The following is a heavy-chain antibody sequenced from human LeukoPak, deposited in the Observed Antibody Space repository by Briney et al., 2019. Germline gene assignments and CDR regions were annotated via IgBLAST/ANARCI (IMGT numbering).Heavy chain of an antibody. CDR1: GGSISSSSYY. Sequence: SETLSLTCTVSGGSISSSSYYWGWIRQPPGKGLEWIGYIYYSGSTNYNPSLKSRVTISVDTSKNQFSLKLSSVTAADTAVYYCARDQWDYYDSSGPLRYWGQGTLVTVSS. CDR2: IYYSGST. J-gene: IGHJ4*02. CDR3: ARDQWDYYDSSGPLRY. V-gene: IGHV4-39*02. D-gene: IGHD3-22*01.